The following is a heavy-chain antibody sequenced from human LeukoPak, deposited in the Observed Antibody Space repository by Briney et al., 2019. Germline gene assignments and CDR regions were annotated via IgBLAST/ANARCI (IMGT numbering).Heavy chain of an antibody. CDR1: GYSFTSSW. D-gene: IGHD3-22*01. V-gene: IGHV5-51*01. Sequence: GESLKISCKASGYSFTSSWIGWGRQMPEKGRERMGIIYPGDSDTRYSPSFQGQVTISADKSISTAYLQWSSLKASDTAMYYCARERSSGYYTEDAFDIWGQGTMVTVSS. CDR3: ARERSSGYYTEDAFDI. CDR2: IYPGDSDT. J-gene: IGHJ3*02.